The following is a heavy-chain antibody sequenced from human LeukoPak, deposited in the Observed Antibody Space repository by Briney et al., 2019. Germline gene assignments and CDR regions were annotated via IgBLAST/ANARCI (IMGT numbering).Heavy chain of an antibody. CDR3: ARGMVRGVYYYYGMDV. J-gene: IGHJ6*02. Sequence: SVKVSCKASGGTFTSYAISWVRQAPGQGLEWMGRIIPILGIANYAQKFQGRVTITADKSTSTAYMELSSLRSEDTAVYYCARGMVRGVYYYYGMDVWGQGTTVTVSS. D-gene: IGHD3-10*01. CDR2: IIPILGIA. V-gene: IGHV1-69*04. CDR1: GGTFTSYA.